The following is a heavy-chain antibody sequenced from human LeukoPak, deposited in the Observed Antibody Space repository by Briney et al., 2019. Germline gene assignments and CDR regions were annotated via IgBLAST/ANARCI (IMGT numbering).Heavy chain of an antibody. Sequence: PSETLSLTCTVSGGSISSYYWSWIRQPPGKGLEWIGYIYYSGSTNYNPSLKSRVTISVDTSKNQFSLKLSSVTAADTAVYDCASYSSLASFDYWGQGTLVTVSS. CDR1: GGSISSYY. D-gene: IGHD6-6*01. J-gene: IGHJ4*02. V-gene: IGHV4-59*01. CDR3: ASYSSLASFDY. CDR2: IYYSGST.